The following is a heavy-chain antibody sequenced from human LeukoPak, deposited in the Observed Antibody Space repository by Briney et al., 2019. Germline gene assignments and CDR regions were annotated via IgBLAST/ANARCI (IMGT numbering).Heavy chain of an antibody. CDR3: ARDAPKYGDYFDY. CDR2: ISSSSSTI. CDR1: GFTFSSYS. V-gene: IGHV3-48*01. D-gene: IGHD4-17*01. J-gene: IGHJ4*02. Sequence: PGGSLRLSCAASGFTFSSYSMNWVRQAPGKGLEWVSYISSSSSTIYYADSVNGRFTISRDNAKNSLYLQMNILRPEDTAVYYCARDAPKYGDYFDYWGQGTLVTVSS.